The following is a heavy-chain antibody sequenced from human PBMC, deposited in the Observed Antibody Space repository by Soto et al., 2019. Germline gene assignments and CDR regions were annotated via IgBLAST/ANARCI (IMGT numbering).Heavy chain of an antibody. J-gene: IGHJ4*02. D-gene: IGHD3-22*01. CDR3: ARDRYYDSIGYYYESAY. V-gene: IGHV1-69*01. CDR1: GGTFGNYG. Sequence: QVQLVQSGAEVKKPGPSVKVSCKASGGTFGNYGISWVRQAPGQGLEWMGGIIPRLGSTKSAQRFQGRVTFTADESTGTAYMELSSLRSEDTAVFYCARDRYYDSIGYYYESAYWGQGTLVTVSS. CDR2: IIPRLGST.